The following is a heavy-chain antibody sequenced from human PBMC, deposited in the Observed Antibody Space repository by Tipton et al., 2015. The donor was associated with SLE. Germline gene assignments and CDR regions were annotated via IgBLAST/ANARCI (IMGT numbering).Heavy chain of an antibody. J-gene: IGHJ4*02. CDR3: ARGPFQRWPPGAY. Sequence: TLSLTCAVYAGSFSGYHWTWTRQPPGQGPEWIGEIADSGSTNYNPSLKSRGTITLDTSKSQFSLILNSLTAADTAVYYCARGPFQRWPPGAYWGQGTLVTVSS. CDR1: AGSFSGYH. CDR2: IADSGST. D-gene: IGHD6-19*01. V-gene: IGHV4-34*01.